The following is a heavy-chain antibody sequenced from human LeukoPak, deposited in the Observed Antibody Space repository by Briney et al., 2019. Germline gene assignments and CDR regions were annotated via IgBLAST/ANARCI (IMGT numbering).Heavy chain of an antibody. CDR1: GHTFSSFA. Sequence: GSLRLSCVSSGHTFSSFAMSWVRQPPGKGLEWIGEINHSGSTNDNPSLKSRVTISVDTSKNQFSLKLSSVTAADTAVYYCARRLIAAVRYYGMDVWGQGTTVTVSS. CDR3: ARRLIAAVRYYGMDV. J-gene: IGHJ6*02. CDR2: INHSGST. V-gene: IGHV4-34*01. D-gene: IGHD6-13*01.